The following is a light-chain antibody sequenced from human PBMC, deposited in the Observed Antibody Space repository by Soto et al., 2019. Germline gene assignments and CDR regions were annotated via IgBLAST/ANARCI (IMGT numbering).Light chain of an antibody. CDR1: QSVSTF. Sequence: EIVLTQSPATLSLSPGERATLSCRASQSVSTFLAWYQHKPGQAPRLLIYDASNRATGIPDRFRGSGSGTDSTLTISSLEPEDFALYYCQQGTDWPPGTFGQGTKVDIK. CDR3: QQGTDWPPGT. CDR2: DAS. J-gene: IGKJ1*01. V-gene: IGKV3-11*01.